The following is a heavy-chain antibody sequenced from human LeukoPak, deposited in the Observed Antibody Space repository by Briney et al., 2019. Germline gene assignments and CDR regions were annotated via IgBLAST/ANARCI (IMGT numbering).Heavy chain of an antibody. CDR3: ARVRSWDGGHNWFDP. CDR2: ISAYNGNT. J-gene: IGHJ5*02. CDR1: GYTFTSYG. V-gene: IGHV1-18*01. Sequence: ASVKVSCKASGYTFTSYGISWVRQAPGQGLEWMGWISAYNGNTNYAQKLRGRVTMTTDTSTSTAYMELRSLRSDDTAVYYCARVRSWDGGHNWFDPWGQGTLVTVSS. D-gene: IGHD2-15*01.